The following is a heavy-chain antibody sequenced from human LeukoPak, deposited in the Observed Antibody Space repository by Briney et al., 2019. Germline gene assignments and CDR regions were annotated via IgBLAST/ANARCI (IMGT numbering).Heavy chain of an antibody. Sequence: GGSLRLSCAASGFTFDDYTMHWVRQAPGTGLEWVSLISRDGDPTYYVDSVKGRFTISRDNSRNSLYLQMNSLRPEDTAFYYCVRSARATAFDHWGQGTLVTVSS. J-gene: IGHJ4*02. V-gene: IGHV3-43*01. CDR2: ISRDGDPT. D-gene: IGHD5-12*01. CDR3: VRSARATAFDH. CDR1: GFTFDDYT.